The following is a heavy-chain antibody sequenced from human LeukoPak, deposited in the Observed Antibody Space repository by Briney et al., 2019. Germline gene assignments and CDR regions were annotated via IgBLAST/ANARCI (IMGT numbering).Heavy chain of an antibody. CDR1: GFTFSSYW. D-gene: IGHD6-19*01. V-gene: IGHV3-74*01. CDR2: INSDGSST. CDR3: ARAPGCSSGWYPGYYYYYGMDV. J-gene: IGHJ6*02. Sequence: GGSLRLSCAASGFTFSSYWMHWVRHAPGKGLVWVSRINSDGSSTSYADSVKGRFTISRDNAKNTLYLQMNSLRAEDTAVYYCARAPGCSSGWYPGYYYYYGMDVWGQGTTVTVSS.